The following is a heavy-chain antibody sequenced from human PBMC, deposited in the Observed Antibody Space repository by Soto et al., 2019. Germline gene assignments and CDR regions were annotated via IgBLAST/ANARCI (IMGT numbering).Heavy chain of an antibody. CDR2: IYHSGST. V-gene: IGHV4-61*01. Sequence: SETLSLTCTVSGGSVRSDSFYWSWIRQPPGKGLEWIAFIYHSGSTNYNPSLNSRVTISVDTSKNQFSLKLSSVTAADTAVYYCAREGYSSSWYYPWIDPWGQGNLVTVS. J-gene: IGHJ5*02. CDR3: AREGYSSSWYYPWIDP. D-gene: IGHD6-13*01. CDR1: GGSVRSDSFY.